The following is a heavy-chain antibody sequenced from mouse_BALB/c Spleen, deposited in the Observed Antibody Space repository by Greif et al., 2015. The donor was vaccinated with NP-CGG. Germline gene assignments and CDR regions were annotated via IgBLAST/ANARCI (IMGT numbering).Heavy chain of an antibody. CDR2: IWAGGST. J-gene: IGHJ4*01. D-gene: IGHD2-4*01. V-gene: IGHV2-9*02. CDR3: ARDSLYDYDKVMDY. Sequence: QVQLKESGPGLVAPSQSLSITCTVSGFSLTSYGVHWVRQPPGKGLEWLGVIWAGGSTNYNSALMSRLSISKDNSKSQVFLKMNSLQTDDKAMYYCARDSLYDYDKVMDYWGQGTSVTVSS. CDR1: GFSLTSYG.